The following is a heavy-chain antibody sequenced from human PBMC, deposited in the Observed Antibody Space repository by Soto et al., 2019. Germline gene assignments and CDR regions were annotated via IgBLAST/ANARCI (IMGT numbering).Heavy chain of an antibody. CDR3: EILRGYLDY. CDR1: GGSISSSSYY. J-gene: IGHJ4*02. V-gene: IGHV4-39*01. D-gene: IGHD2-15*01. Sequence: WETLSLTCIVSGGSISSSSYYWGWIRQPPGKGLEWIASIYYSGSTYYNPSLESRVTISVDTSKNQFSLKLSSVTAADTAVYYCEILRGYLDYWGQGTLVTVSS. CDR2: IYYSGST.